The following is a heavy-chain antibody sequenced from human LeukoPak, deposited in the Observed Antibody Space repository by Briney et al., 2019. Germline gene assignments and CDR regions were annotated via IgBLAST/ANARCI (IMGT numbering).Heavy chain of an antibody. CDR1: GGSISSSSYY. D-gene: IGHD2-2*01. CDR3: ARGLGPRYCSSTSCRALFDY. J-gene: IGHJ4*02. V-gene: IGHV4-39*01. CDR2: IYYSGST. Sequence: PSETLSLTCTVSGGSISSSSYYWGWIRQPPGKGLEWIGSIYYSGSTYYNPSLKSRVTISVDTSKNQFSLKLSSVTAADTAVYYCARGLGPRYCSSTSCRALFDYWGQGTLVTVSS.